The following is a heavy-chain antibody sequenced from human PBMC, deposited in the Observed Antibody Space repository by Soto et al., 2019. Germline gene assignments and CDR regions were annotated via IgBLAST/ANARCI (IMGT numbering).Heavy chain of an antibody. CDR2: ISAHNGNT. D-gene: IGHD1-1*01. CDR3: ARGRYGDY. J-gene: IGHJ4*02. V-gene: IGHV1-18*01. Sequence: QVHLVQSGAELKKPGASVKVSCKASGYTFTSYGITWGRQAPGQGLEWMGWISAHNGNTDYAQKLQGRVIVTRDTSTSTAYMELRSLRSGDTAVYYCARGRYGDYWGQGALVTVSS. CDR1: GYTFTSYG.